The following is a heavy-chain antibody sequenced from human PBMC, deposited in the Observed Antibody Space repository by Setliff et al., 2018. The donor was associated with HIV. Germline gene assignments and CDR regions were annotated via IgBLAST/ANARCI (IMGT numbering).Heavy chain of an antibody. D-gene: IGHD3-10*01. CDR3: ARSRITMVRGSQNWYFDL. J-gene: IGHJ2*01. CDR1: GGSISSYY. Sequence: PSETLSLTCTVSGGSISSYYWSWIRQPAGKGLEWIGRIYTSGSINYNPSLKSRVTISVDTSKDQFSLKLSSVTAADTAVYYCARSRITMVRGSQNWYFDLWGRGTLVTVSS. CDR2: IYTSGSI. V-gene: IGHV4-4*07.